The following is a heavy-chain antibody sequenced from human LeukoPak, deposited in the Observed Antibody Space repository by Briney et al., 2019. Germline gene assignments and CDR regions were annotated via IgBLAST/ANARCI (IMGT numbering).Heavy chain of an antibody. CDR2: ICTSGST. Sequence: SETLSLTCTVSGGSISSYYWSWIRQPAGKGREWIGRICTSGSTNYNPSLKSRVTISVDTSKNQFSLNLSSVTAADTAVFYCARVYSRYYDFWSGHYFDYWGQGTLVTVSS. J-gene: IGHJ4*02. V-gene: IGHV4-4*07. CDR1: GGSISSYY. D-gene: IGHD3-3*01. CDR3: ARVYSRYYDFWSGHYFDY.